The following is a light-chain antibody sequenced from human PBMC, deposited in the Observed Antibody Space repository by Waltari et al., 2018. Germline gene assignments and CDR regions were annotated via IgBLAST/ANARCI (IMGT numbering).Light chain of an antibody. CDR3: QTWGTGIWV. CDR2: VNSDGSH. J-gene: IGLJ3*02. V-gene: IGLV4-69*01. Sequence: TQSPSASASLGASVKITCTLSSGHSSNVVAWHQQQPEKGPRYLMKVNSDGSHSKGDGIPDRFSGSSSGAERYLTISSLQSDDEADYYCQTWGTGIWVFGGGTRLTVL. CDR1: SGHSSNV.